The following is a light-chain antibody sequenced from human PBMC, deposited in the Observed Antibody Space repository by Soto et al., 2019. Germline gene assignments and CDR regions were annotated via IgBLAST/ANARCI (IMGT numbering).Light chain of an antibody. J-gene: IGLJ3*02. CDR3: QSYDSSLSGWV. Sequence: QSVLTQPPSVSGAPGQRVTISCTGSXXXXGAGYDVHWYQQLPGTAPKLLIYGNSNRPSGVPDRFSGSKSGTSASLAITGLRAXDXAXXYCQSYDSSLSGWVFGGGTKLTVL. V-gene: IGLV1-40*01. CDR1: XXXXGAGYD. CDR2: GNS.